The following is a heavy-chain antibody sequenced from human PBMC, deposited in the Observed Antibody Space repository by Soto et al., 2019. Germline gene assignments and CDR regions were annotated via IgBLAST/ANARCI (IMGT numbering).Heavy chain of an antibody. Sequence: QAPGKGLEWVSAISWNSGSIDYADSVKGRFTISRDNAKNSLYLQMNSLRAEDTALYYCAKSHTTSGWYVTTDYWGQGTRVTVSS. CDR2: ISWNSGSI. D-gene: IGHD6-19*01. J-gene: IGHJ4*02. V-gene: IGHV3-9*01. CDR3: AKSHTTSGWYVTTDY.